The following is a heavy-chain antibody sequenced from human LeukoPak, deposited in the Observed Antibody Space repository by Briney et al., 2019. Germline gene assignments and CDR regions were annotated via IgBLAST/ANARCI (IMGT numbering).Heavy chain of an antibody. D-gene: IGHD3-10*01. V-gene: IGHV1-18*01. CDR3: ATSYGSGSYFGY. CDR1: GYTFTSYG. J-gene: IGHJ4*02. CDR2: ISAYIGNT. Sequence: ASVKVSCKASGYTFTSYGISWVRQAPGQGLEWMGWISAYIGNTNYAQKLQGRVTMTTDTSTSTAYMELRSLRSDDTAVYYCATSYGSGSYFGYWGQGTLVTVSS.